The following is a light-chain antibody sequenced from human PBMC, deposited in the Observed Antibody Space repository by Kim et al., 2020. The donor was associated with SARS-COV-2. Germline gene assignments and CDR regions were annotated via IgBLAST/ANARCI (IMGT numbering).Light chain of an antibody. CDR1: HSIRSSY. CDR2: GAS. CDR3: QQSGEG. Sequence: EIVMTQSPATLSVSPGERATLSCRASHSIRSSYLAWYQQKPGQAPRLLIYGASRRATGIPDRFSGSGSGTGFTLTINRLEPEDFAVYYCQQSGEGFGQGTKVDIK. J-gene: IGKJ1*01. V-gene: IGKV3-20*01.